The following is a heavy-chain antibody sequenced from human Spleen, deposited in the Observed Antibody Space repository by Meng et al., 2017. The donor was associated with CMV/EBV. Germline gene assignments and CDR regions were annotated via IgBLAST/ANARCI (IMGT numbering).Heavy chain of an antibody. V-gene: IGHV1-18*01. D-gene: IGHD7-27*01. CDR2: ISSYNRNT. J-gene: IGHJ4*02. CDR1: GHTFNSYG. CDR3: ARDNNWGPDY. Sequence: ASVKVSCKVSGHTFNSYGITWVRQAPGQGLEWVGWISSYNRNTNYAQKFRGRVTLTRDTSINTGYMELTRLTSDDTAVYYCARDNNWGPDYWGQGTLVTVSS.